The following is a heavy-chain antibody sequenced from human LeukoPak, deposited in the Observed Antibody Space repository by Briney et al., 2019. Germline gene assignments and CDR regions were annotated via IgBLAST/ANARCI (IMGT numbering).Heavy chain of an antibody. Sequence: GGSLRLSCVASGFTFNSYGMHWVRQAPGKGLEWLANIKQDGSEKHHGASVKGRFTISRDNAKNSLYLQMNSLRVEDTAVYYCVKHETGPEYWGQGTLVAVSS. CDR3: VKHETGPEY. CDR1: GFTFNSYG. J-gene: IGHJ4*02. CDR2: IKQDGSEK. D-gene: IGHD1-14*01. V-gene: IGHV3-7*01.